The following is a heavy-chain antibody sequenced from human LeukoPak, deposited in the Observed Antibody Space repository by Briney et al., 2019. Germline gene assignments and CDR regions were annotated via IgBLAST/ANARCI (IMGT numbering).Heavy chain of an antibody. Sequence: GGSLRLSCAASGFTFSDYYMSWIRQAPGKGLEGVSYISSSGSTIYYADSVKGRFTISRHNDEHTLYLHMSSVRAEHSGVLHCAKYSHGSGTSFDPWGQGTLVTVPS. V-gene: IGHV3-11*04. J-gene: IGHJ5*02. D-gene: IGHD3-10*01. CDR3: AKYSHGSGTSFDP. CDR1: GFTFSDYY. CDR2: ISSSGSTI.